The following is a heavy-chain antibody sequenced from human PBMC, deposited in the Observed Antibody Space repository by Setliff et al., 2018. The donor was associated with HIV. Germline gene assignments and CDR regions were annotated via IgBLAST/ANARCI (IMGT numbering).Heavy chain of an antibody. D-gene: IGHD6-19*01. CDR3: GRVPYRSAWFSGGHNPFDD. V-gene: IGHV1-18*01. J-gene: IGHJ3*01. CDR2: ISGFNGNT. CDR1: GYTFTSYG. Sequence: ASVKVSCKASGYTFTSYGISWVRQAPGQGLEWMGWISGFNGNTKYGQSFQGRVTMTTDTSTRTVYMELRSLRSDDTAVYYCGRVPYRSAWFSGGHNPFDDWGQGTMVTVS.